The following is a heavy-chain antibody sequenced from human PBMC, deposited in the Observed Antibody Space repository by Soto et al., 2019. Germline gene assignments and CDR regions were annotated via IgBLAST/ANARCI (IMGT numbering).Heavy chain of an antibody. V-gene: IGHV3-15*01. CDR3: TTDYDFWSGHDAFDI. CDR2: IKSKGEAGTT. CDR1: GFTLSNAW. J-gene: IGHJ3*02. D-gene: IGHD3-3*01. Sequence: EVQLVESGGGLVQPGGSLKVSCAASGFTLSNAWMTWVRQPLGKGLEWVGRIKSKGEAGTTDYAAAVKGRFTISRDDTKNTLYLQMSSLKTEDTAVYYCTTDYDFWSGHDAFDIWGQGTVVTVSS.